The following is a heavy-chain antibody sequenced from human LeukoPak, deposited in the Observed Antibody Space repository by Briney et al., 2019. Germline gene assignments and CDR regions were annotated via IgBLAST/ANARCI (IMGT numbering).Heavy chain of an antibody. D-gene: IGHD3-10*01. CDR1: GFSFSRAW. J-gene: IGHJ4*02. CDR2: IKSKSDGGTT. V-gene: IGHV3-15*05. CDR3: TTVTLRPVGL. Sequence: GGSLRLSCAASGFSFSRAWMSWVRQAPGKGLEWVGRIKSKSDGGTTDYAAPVKGRFTISRDDSKNTLFLQVNSMKIEDTAVYYCTTVTLRPVGLWGQGTLVTVSS.